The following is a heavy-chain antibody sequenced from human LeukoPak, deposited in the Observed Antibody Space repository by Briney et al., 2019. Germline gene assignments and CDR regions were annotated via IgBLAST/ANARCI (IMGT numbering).Heavy chain of an antibody. J-gene: IGHJ4*02. CDR1: GGSISSSSYY. CDR3: ARLGRGGSYIDY. V-gene: IGHV4-39*01. CDR2: IYYSGST. D-gene: IGHD1-26*01. Sequence: PSETLSLTCTVSGGSISSSSYYWGWIRQPPVKGLEWIGSIYYSGSTYYNPSLKSRVTISVDTSKNQFSLKLSSVTAADTAVYYCARLGRGGSYIDYWGQGTLVTVSS.